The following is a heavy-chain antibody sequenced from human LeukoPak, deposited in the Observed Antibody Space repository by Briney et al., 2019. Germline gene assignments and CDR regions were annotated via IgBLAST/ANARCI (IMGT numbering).Heavy chain of an antibody. CDR3: ARAPQLLWFGELLVYFDY. CDR2: INPNSGGT. Sequence: ASVKVSCKASGYTFTGYHMHWVRQAPGQGLEWMGWINPNSGGTNYAQKFQGRVTMTRDTSISTAYMELSRLRSDDTAVYYCARAPQLLWFGELLVYFDYWGQGTLVTVSS. D-gene: IGHD3-10*01. CDR1: GYTFTGYH. J-gene: IGHJ4*02. V-gene: IGHV1-2*02.